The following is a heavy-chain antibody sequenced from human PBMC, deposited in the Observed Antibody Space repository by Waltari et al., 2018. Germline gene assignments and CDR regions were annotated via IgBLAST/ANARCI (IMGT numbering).Heavy chain of an antibody. CDR2: TYFRGST. J-gene: IGHJ3*01. Sequence: QVQLQESGPGLVKPSETLSLTCTVSRGSLVGSYWSWVRLPPGKGLEWIGHTYFRGSTDYNPSLKRRVTISVDTFKKQFSLNLTSVTAADTAVYYCASVHYGGNSRHVAFDVWGQGTMVIVSS. V-gene: IGHV4-59*01. CDR1: RGSLVGSY. D-gene: IGHD4-17*01. CDR3: ASVHYGGNSRHVAFDV.